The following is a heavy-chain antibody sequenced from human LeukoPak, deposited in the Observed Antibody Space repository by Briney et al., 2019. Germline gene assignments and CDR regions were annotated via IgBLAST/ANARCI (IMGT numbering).Heavy chain of an antibody. CDR1: GGSSGTYY. J-gene: IGHJ2*01. V-gene: IGHV4-59*01. D-gene: IGHD5-18*01. CDR3: ARAYGYYAAYWYFTL. Sequence: SETLSLTCTVSGGSSGTYYWNWIRQPPGKGLEWIGYIDYSGTTSYNPSLKSRLSISLDTSQSQLSLRLTSVTTADTAVYHCARAYGYYAAYWYFTLWGRGTLVTVSS. CDR2: IDYSGTT.